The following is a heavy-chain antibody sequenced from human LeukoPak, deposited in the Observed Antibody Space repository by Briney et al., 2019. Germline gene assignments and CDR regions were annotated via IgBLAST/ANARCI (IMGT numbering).Heavy chain of an antibody. Sequence: MTGGSLRLSCAASGFTFRNYAMNWVRQAPGKGLEWISSIGRDDYKYYADSVKGRFTISRDNARNSLYLQMDSLRAEDAAVYYCVYGDHRDYWGQGTLVTVSS. CDR2: IGRDDYK. J-gene: IGHJ4*02. D-gene: IGHD4/OR15-4a*01. V-gene: IGHV3-21*01. CDR3: VYGDHRDY. CDR1: GFTFRNYA.